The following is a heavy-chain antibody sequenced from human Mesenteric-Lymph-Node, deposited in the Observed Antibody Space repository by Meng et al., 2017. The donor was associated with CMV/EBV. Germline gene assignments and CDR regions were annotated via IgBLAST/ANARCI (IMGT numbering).Heavy chain of an antibody. Sequence: GGSLRLSCAASGFTFSDYYMSWIRQAPGKGLEWVSYISNSGGTIYYADSVKGRFTISRDNAKNSLYLQMNSLRAEDTAVYYCARDLLTSQGLDYWGQGTLVTVSS. CDR2: ISNSGGTI. V-gene: IGHV3-11*04. CDR1: GFTFSDYY. CDR3: ARDLLTSQGLDY. J-gene: IGHJ4*02.